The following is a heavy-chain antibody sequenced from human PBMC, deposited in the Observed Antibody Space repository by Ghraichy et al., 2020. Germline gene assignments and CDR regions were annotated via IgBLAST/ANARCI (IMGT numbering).Heavy chain of an antibody. J-gene: IGHJ3*02. CDR2: IYHSGST. CDR3: ARDGPQYNWNEESAFDI. D-gene: IGHD1-20*01. CDR1: GGSISSSNW. V-gene: IGHV4-4*02. Sequence: SETLSLTCAVSGGSISSSNWWSWVRQPPGKGLEWIGEIYHSGSTNYNPSLKSRVTISVDKSKNQFSLKLSSVTAADTAVYYCARDGPQYNWNEESAFDIWGQGTMVTVSS.